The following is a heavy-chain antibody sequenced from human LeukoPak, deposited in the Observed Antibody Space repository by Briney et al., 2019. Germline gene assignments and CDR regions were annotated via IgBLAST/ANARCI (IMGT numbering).Heavy chain of an antibody. CDR3: ARDLGSGSSSWRYFDY. V-gene: IGHV4-4*07. J-gene: IGHJ4*02. Sequence: SETLSLTCAVYGGSFSGYYWSWIRQPPGKGLEWIGRIYASGSTNYNPSLKSRVTMSVDTSKNQFSLKLSSVTAADTAVYYCARDLGSGSSSWRYFDYWGQGTLVTVSS. CDR2: IYASGST. D-gene: IGHD6-13*01. CDR1: GGSFSGYY.